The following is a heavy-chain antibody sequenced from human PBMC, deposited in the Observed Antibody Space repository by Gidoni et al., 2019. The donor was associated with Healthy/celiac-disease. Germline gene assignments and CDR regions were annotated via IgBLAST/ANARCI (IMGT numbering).Heavy chain of an antibody. CDR2: ISGSGGST. Sequence: ADSGFTFSSYAMSWVRQAPGKGLYWVSAISGSGGSTYYADSVKGRFTISRDNSKNTLYLQMNSLRAEDTAVYYCAKDGAGAIAEYFQHWGQGTLVTVSS. J-gene: IGHJ1*01. CDR3: AKDGAGAIAEYFQH. CDR1: GFTFSSYA. D-gene: IGHD3-16*02. V-gene: IGHV3-23*01.